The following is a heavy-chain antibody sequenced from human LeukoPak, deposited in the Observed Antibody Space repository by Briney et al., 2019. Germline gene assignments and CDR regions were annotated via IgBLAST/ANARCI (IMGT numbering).Heavy chain of an antibody. CDR3: ARGLEYYDILTGGDYYMDV. J-gene: IGHJ6*03. CDR1: GYTFTGDY. V-gene: IGHV1-2*02. CDR2: INPNSGGT. D-gene: IGHD3-9*01. Sequence: ASVKVSCKASGYTFTGDYMHWVPQTPGQGREWMGWINPNSGGTNYAQKCQGRVTMTRDTSISTDYMELSRLRSDDPAVYYCARGLEYYDILTGGDYYMDVWGKGTTVTVSS.